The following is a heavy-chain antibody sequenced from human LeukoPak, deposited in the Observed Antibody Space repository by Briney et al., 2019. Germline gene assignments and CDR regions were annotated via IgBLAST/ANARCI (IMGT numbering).Heavy chain of an antibody. V-gene: IGHV4-59*11. CDR3: ARQENYYYYMDV. CDR1: GGSISSHY. CDR2: IYYSGST. Sequence: SESLSLTCTVSGGSISSHYWSWIRQPPGKGLEWIGYIYYSGSTNYNPSLKSRVTISVDTSKNQFSLKLSSVTAADTAVYYCARQENYYYYMDVWGKGTTVTVSS. J-gene: IGHJ6*03.